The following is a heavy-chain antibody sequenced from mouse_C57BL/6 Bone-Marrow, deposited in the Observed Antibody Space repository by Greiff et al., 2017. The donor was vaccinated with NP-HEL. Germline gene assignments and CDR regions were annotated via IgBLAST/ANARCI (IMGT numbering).Heavy chain of an antibody. D-gene: IGHD2-10*02. CDR1: GYTFTSYG. CDR3: ARSRVWVFYYFDY. V-gene: IGHV1-81*01. Sequence: QVQLQQSGAELARPGASVKLSCKASGYTFTSYGISWVKQRTGQGLEWIGEIYPRSGNTYYNEKFKGKATLTADKSSSTAYMELRSLTSEDSSFYICARSRVWVFYYFDYWGQGTTLTVSS. CDR2: IYPRSGNT. J-gene: IGHJ2*01.